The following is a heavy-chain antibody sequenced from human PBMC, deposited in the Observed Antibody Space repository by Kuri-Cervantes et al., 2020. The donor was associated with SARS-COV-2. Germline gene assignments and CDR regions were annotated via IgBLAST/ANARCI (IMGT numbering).Heavy chain of an antibody. CDR1: GFTFSSYG. V-gene: IGHV3-30*18. CDR3: VKKIGGSCTATSCNGDGLDA. Sequence: GGSLRLSCAASGFTFSSYGMHWVRQAPGKGLEWVAVISYDGSNKCYADSVKGRFTISRDNSKNTLHLQMNSLRAEDTAVYYCVKKIGGSCTATSCNGDGLDAWGQGTTVTVSS. J-gene: IGHJ6*02. CDR2: ISYDGSNK. D-gene: IGHD2-8*02.